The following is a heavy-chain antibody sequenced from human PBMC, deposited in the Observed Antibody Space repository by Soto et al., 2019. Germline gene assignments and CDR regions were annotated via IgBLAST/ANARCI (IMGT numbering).Heavy chain of an antibody. CDR1: GGTFSSYA. V-gene: IGHV1-69*13. CDR3: ARGGPAARPYYYYGMDV. CDR2: IIPIFGTA. D-gene: IGHD6-6*01. J-gene: IGHJ6*02. Sequence: SVKVSCKASGGTFSSYAISWVRQAPGQGLEWMGGIIPIFGTANYAQKFQGRVTIAADESTSTAYMELSSLRSEDTAVYYCARGGPAARPYYYYGMDVWGQGTTVTVS.